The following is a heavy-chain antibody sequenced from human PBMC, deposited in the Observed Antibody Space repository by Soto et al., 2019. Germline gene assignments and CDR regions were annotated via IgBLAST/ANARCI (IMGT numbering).Heavy chain of an antibody. Sequence: GGSLRLSCAASGFTFTNYVMNWVRQAPGKGLEWVSAINGGGTTYYTDSVEGRFTISRDNSRNTVYLQMNSLRAEDTAMYYCARDQIGYGRFDYWGQGTQVTVSS. D-gene: IGHD5-18*01. J-gene: IGHJ4*02. CDR2: INGGGTT. CDR1: GFTFTNYV. CDR3: ARDQIGYGRFDY. V-gene: IGHV3-23*01.